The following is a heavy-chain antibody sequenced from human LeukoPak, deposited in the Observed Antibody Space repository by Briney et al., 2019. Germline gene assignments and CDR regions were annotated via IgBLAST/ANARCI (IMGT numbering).Heavy chain of an antibody. CDR2: ISWNSGSI. D-gene: IGHD2-21*02. J-gene: IGHJ4*02. CDR3: AAFAYCGGDCYPSFDY. Sequence: GGSLRLSCAASGFTFDDYAMHWARQAPGKGLEWVSGISWNSGSIGYADSVKGRFTISRGNAKNSLYLQMNSLRAEDTALYYCAAFAYCGGDCYPSFDYWGQGTLVTVSS. CDR1: GFTFDDYA. V-gene: IGHV3-9*01.